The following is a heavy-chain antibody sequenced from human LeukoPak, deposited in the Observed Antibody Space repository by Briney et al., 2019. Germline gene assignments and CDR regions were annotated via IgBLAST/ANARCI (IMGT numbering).Heavy chain of an antibody. J-gene: IGHJ6*04. CDR1: GFTFSSYW. Sequence: GGSLRLSCAASGFTFSSYWMTWVRQAPGKGLEWVANIKQDGSEKYYVDSVKGRFTISRDNAKNSLYLQMNSLRAEDTAVYYCAELGITMIGGVWGKGTTVTTSS. V-gene: IGHV3-7*01. D-gene: IGHD3-10*02. CDR2: IKQDGSEK. CDR3: AELGITMIGGV.